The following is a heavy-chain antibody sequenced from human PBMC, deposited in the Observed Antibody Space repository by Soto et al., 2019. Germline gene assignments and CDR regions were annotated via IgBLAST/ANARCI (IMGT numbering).Heavy chain of an antibody. CDR1: GGSISSYY. J-gene: IGHJ6*02. D-gene: IGHD2-15*01. V-gene: IGHV4-59*01. CDR2: IYYSGST. Sequence: QVQLQESGPGLVKPSETLSLTCTVSGGSISSYYWSWIRQPPGKGLEWIGYIYYSGSTNYNPSLKSRVTISVDTSKNQLSLKLSSVTAADTAVYYCARAFNRWTLTNYYYYGMDVWGQGTTVTVSS. CDR3: ARAFNRWTLTNYYYYGMDV.